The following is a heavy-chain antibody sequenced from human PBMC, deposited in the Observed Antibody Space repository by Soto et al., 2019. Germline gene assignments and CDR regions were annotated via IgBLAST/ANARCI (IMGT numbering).Heavy chain of an antibody. CDR3: ARDRQSSGWLDAFDI. CDR2: IFTGGST. V-gene: IGHV3-53*04. D-gene: IGHD6-19*01. CDR1: GFTVSSNY. Sequence: ESGGGLVQPGGSLRLSCAASGFTVSSNYMSWVSHAPGKGLEWVSVIFTGGSTYYADSVKGRFTISRHSSMNTVYLQMDSLRAEDTAVYYCARDRQSSGWLDAFDIWGQGTMVTVSS. J-gene: IGHJ3*02.